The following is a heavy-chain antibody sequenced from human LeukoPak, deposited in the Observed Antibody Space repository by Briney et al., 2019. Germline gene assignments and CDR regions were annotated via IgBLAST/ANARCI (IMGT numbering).Heavy chain of an antibody. CDR1: GFTFDDYA. Sequence: GRSLRLSCAASGFTFDDYAMHWDRQAPGKGLEWVSGISWNSGSIGYADSVKGRFTISRDNAKNSLYLQMNSLRAEDTALYYCAKEMGMITFGGVIVDWGQGTLVTVSS. D-gene: IGHD3-16*02. V-gene: IGHV3-9*01. J-gene: IGHJ4*02. CDR3: AKEMGMITFGGVIVD. CDR2: ISWNSGSI.